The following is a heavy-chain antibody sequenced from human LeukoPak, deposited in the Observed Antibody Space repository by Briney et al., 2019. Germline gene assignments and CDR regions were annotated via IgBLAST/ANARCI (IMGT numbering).Heavy chain of an antibody. CDR1: GFTFDDYA. Sequence: GGSLRLSCAASGFTFDDYAMHWVRQAPGKGLEWVSGIGWNSGSIGYADSVKGRFTISRDNSKNTLYLQMNSLRAEDTAVYYCARDPILIHSSGWFGGGEFDYWGQGTLVTVSS. CDR2: IGWNSGSI. J-gene: IGHJ4*02. V-gene: IGHV3-9*01. CDR3: ARDPILIHSSGWFGGGEFDY. D-gene: IGHD6-19*01.